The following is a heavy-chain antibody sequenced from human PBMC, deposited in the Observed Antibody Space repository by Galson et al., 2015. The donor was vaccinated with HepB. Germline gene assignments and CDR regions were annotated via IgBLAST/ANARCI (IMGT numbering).Heavy chain of an antibody. CDR1: GYTFSDYY. D-gene: IGHD1-1*01. J-gene: IGHJ4*02. V-gene: IGHV1-2*06. Sequence: SVKVSCKASGYTFSDYYLHWVRQAPGQGLEWMGRINPNTGGTSYSPKFQGRVTMTRDTSISTAYLDLTWLTSDGTAVYYCARGAGATGDYWGQGSLVTVSS. CDR2: INPNTGGT. CDR3: ARGAGATGDY.